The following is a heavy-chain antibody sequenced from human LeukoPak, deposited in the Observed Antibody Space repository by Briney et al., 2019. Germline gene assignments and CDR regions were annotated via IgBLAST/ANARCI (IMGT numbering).Heavy chain of an antibody. CDR2: IRSKAYGGTT. J-gene: IGHJ4*02. CDR3: TRARGYSYGHFDY. Sequence: GGSLRLSCTASGFTFGDYAMSWFRQASGKGLEWVGFIRSKAYGGTTEYAASVKGRFTISRDDSKSIAYLQMNSLKTEDTAVYYCTRARGYSYGHFDYWGQGTLVTVSS. V-gene: IGHV3-49*03. CDR1: GFTFGDYA. D-gene: IGHD5-18*01.